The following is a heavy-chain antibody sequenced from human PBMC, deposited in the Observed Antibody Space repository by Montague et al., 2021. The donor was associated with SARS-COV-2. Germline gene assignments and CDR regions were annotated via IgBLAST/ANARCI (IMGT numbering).Heavy chain of an antibody. CDR2: IYYSGSVTT. D-gene: IGHD2-21*01. CDR3: ARRGGGEVFARFMYWYFDV. Sequence: SETLSLTCSVSGGSINNYYWGWVRQSPGKGLEWIGYIYYSGSVTTSYNPSLKSRVSISVDTSENQFSLKLTSVTAADTAVYYCARRGGGEVFARFMYWYFDVWSRGSPDTVSS. CDR1: GGSINNYY. J-gene: IGHJ2*01. V-gene: IGHV4-59*13.